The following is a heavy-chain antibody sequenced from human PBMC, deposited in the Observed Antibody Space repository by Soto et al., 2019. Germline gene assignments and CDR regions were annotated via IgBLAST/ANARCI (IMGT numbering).Heavy chain of an antibody. J-gene: IGHJ4*02. D-gene: IGHD3-22*01. Sequence: SQTLSLTCAISGDSVSSNSAAWNWIRQSPSRGLEWLGRTYYRSKWYNDYAVSVKSRITINPDTSKNQFSLQLNSVTPEDTAVYYCARVNYYDSSGYYPIFDYWGQGTLVTVS. V-gene: IGHV6-1*01. CDR1: GDSVSSNSAA. CDR3: ARVNYYDSSGYYPIFDY. CDR2: TYYRSKWYN.